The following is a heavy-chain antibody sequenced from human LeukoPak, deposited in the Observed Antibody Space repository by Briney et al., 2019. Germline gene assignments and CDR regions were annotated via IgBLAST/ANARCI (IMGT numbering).Heavy chain of an antibody. D-gene: IGHD4-23*01. V-gene: IGHV3-48*02. J-gene: IGHJ5*02. CDR2: ISSSSSTI. CDR1: GFSFSSYA. Sequence: GGSLRLSCAASGFSFSSYAMNWVRQAPGKGLEWVSYISSSSSTIYYADSVKGRFTISRDNAKNSLYLQMNSLRDEDTAVYYCARVPFSHGGNTNWLDPWGQGTLVTVSS. CDR3: ARVPFSHGGNTNWLDP.